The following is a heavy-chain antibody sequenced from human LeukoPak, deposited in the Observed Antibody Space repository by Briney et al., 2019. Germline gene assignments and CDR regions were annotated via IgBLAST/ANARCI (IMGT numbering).Heavy chain of an antibody. CDR2: IYTSGST. CDR1: DGSISSYY. D-gene: IGHD3-22*01. V-gene: IGHV4-4*07. J-gene: IGHJ4*02. CDR3: ARASYSGDYYPFDY. Sequence: PSETLSLTCTVSDGSISSYYWSWIRQPAGKGLEWIGRIYTSGSTNYNPSLKSRVTMSVDTSKNQFSLKLRSVTAADTAVYYCARASYSGDYYPFDYWGQGTLVTVSS.